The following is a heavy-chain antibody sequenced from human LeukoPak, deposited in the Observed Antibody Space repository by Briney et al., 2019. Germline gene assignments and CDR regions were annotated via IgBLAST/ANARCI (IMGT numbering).Heavy chain of an antibody. V-gene: IGHV1-18*01. CDR1: GYTFTSYG. CDR2: ISAYNGNT. J-gene: IGHJ4*02. CDR3: ARPPMGATNLVFDY. D-gene: IGHD1-26*01. Sequence: ASVKASCKASGYTFTSYGISWVRQAPGQGLEWMGWISAYNGNTNYAQKLQGRVTMTTDTSTSIAYMELRSLRSDDTAVYYCARPPMGATNLVFDYWGQGTLVTVSS.